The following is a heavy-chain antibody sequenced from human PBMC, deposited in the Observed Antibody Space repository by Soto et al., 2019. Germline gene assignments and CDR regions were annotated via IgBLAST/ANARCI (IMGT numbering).Heavy chain of an antibody. V-gene: IGHV4-4*02. D-gene: IGHD2-15*01. Sequence: SETLSLTCAVSGGSISSSNWWSWVRQPPGKGLEWIGEIYHSGSTNYNPSLKSRVTISVDKSKNQFSLKLSSVTAADTAVYYCARERRPLKIAPSGGSSRFDPWGQGTLVTVSS. CDR3: ARERRPLKIAPSGGSSRFDP. J-gene: IGHJ5*02. CDR2: IYHSGST. CDR1: GGSISSSNW.